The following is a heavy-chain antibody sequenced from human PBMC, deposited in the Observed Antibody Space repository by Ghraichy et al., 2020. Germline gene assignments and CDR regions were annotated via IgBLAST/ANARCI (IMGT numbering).Heavy chain of an antibody. CDR3: ARVNWPSYFDY. D-gene: IGHD1-1*01. CDR1: GGSFSGYY. CDR2: INHSGST. J-gene: IGHJ4*02. V-gene: IGHV4-34*01. Sequence: SETLSLTCAVYGGSFSGYYLSWIRQPPGKGLEWIGEINHSGSTNYNPSLKSRVTISVDTSKNQFSLKLSSVTAADTAVYYCARVNWPSYFDYWGQGTLVTVSS.